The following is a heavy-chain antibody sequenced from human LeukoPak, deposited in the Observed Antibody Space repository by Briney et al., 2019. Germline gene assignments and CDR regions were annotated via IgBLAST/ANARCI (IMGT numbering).Heavy chain of an antibody. CDR3: ARTEYYYDSSGYYLLDY. D-gene: IGHD3-22*01. Sequence: SVKVSCKASGGTFSSYAISWVRQAPGQGLEWMGGIIPIFGTANYAQKFQGRVTITTDESTSTAYMELRSLRSDDTAVYYCARTEYYYDSSGYYLLDYWGQGTLVTVSS. CDR1: GGTFSSYA. J-gene: IGHJ4*02. CDR2: IIPIFGTA. V-gene: IGHV1-69*05.